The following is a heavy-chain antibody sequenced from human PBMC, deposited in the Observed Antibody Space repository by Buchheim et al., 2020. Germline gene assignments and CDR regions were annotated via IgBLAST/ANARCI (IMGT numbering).Heavy chain of an antibody. J-gene: IGHJ6*02. CDR3: AKVLDVYGDYGVYYGMDV. CDR2: ISYDGSNK. D-gene: IGHD4-17*01. CDR1: GFTFSSYG. Sequence: QVQLVESGGGVVQPGRSLRLSCAASGFTFSSYGMHWVRQAPGKGLEWVAVISYDGSNKYYADSVKGRFTISRDNSKNTLYLQMNSLRAEDTAVYYCAKVLDVYGDYGVYYGMDVWGQGTT. V-gene: IGHV3-30*18.